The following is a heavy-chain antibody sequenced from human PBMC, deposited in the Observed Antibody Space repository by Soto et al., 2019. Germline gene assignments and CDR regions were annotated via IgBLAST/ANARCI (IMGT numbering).Heavy chain of an antibody. V-gene: IGHV3-23*01. CDR3: AKVTKRAAAGSYEYYKHGMDV. D-gene: IGHD6-13*01. Sequence: AGGSLRLSCAAAGFAFSTYAMTWVRQAPGKGLEWVSVISGSGGSSYYAASVKGRFTISRDNSKNTLFLQMNGLRAEDTAVYYCAKVTKRAAAGSYEYYKHGMDVWGQGTTVTVSS. CDR1: GFAFSTYA. J-gene: IGHJ6*02. CDR2: ISGSGGSS.